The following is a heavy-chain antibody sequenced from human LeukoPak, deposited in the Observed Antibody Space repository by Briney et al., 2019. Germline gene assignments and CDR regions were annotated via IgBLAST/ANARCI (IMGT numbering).Heavy chain of an antibody. V-gene: IGHV1-8*01. D-gene: IGHD2-2*02. CDR2: MNPNSGNT. CDR3: AREGYVVVVPAAIRGRFDP. CDR1: GYTFTSYD. Sequence: ASVKVSCKASGYTFTSYDINWVRQATGQGLEWMGWMNPNSGNTGYAQKFQGRVTMTRNTSISTAYMELRSLRSDDTAVYYCAREGYVVVVPAAIRGRFDPWGQGTLVTVSS. J-gene: IGHJ5*02.